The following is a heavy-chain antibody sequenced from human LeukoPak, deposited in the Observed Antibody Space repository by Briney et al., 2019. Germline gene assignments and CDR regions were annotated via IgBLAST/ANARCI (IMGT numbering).Heavy chain of an antibody. CDR1: GFTFDRFT. Sequence: GGSLRLSCAASGFTFDRFTIHWVRQAPGKGLVWVSRINSDGSTTNYADSVKGRFTISRDNAKNTLYLQMNSLRAEDTAAYYCARRSAARDAFDIWGQGTMVTVSS. D-gene: IGHD6-6*01. J-gene: IGHJ3*02. CDR3: ARRSAARDAFDI. V-gene: IGHV3-74*01. CDR2: INSDGSTT.